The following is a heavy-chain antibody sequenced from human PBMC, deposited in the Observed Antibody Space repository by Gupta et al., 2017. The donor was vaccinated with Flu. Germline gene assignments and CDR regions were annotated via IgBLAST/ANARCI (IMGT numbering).Heavy chain of an antibody. V-gene: IGHV3-30*18. CDR2: SSYDESRK. CDR3: AEGGQGYCRSTTCHGHCES. J-gene: IGHJ5*01. D-gene: IGHD2-2*01. CDR1: GFNFSSYG. Sequence: QVQLEESGGDVVRPGRSLSLSCSASGFNFSSYGMHGVRQAPGKGLEWVAVSSYDESRKNCVEDAKGRFTISRDNSKKTVSLQMTNLRQDDTAVYYCAEGGQGYCRSTTCHGHCESWGQGTLVTVSS.